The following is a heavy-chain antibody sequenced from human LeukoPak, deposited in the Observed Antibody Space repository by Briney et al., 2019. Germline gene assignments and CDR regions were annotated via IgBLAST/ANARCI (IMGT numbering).Heavy chain of an antibody. V-gene: IGHV3-23*01. CDR3: AKEVAAGRKGIDY. Sequence: GGSLRLSCAASGFTFSSYAMSWVRQAPGKGREWASGITGSGGGTYYADSVKGRFTISRDSSSSTLFLQMKSLRAEDTATYYCAKEVAAGRKGIDYWGQGILVTVSS. CDR1: GFTFSSYA. J-gene: IGHJ4*02. D-gene: IGHD6-6*01. CDR2: ITGSGGGT.